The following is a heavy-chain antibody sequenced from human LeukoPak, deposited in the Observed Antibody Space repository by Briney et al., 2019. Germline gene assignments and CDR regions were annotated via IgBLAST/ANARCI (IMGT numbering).Heavy chain of an antibody. Sequence: GGSLRLSCAAPGFTFSTYTMYWVRHPPGKRLEWVSIIGSSGGGIHYADSVKGRFTISRDNSKNALYLQMNSLRVEDTAVYYCAIDPNWGTHSWGQGVLVTVSS. CDR1: GFTFSTYT. CDR3: AIDPNWGTHS. J-gene: IGHJ4*02. CDR2: IGSSGGGI. D-gene: IGHD7-27*01. V-gene: IGHV3-23*01.